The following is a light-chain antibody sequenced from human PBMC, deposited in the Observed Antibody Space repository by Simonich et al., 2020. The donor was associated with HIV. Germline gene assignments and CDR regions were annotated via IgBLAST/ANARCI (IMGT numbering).Light chain of an antibody. CDR3: AAWDDSLNGVV. J-gene: IGLJ2*01. V-gene: IGLV2-11*01. CDR2: DVS. CDR1: SSDVGDYNY. Sequence: QSALTQPRSVSGSPGQSVTISCTGTSSDVGDYNYVSWYQQHPGKAPKLMIYDVSNRPSGGSNRFSGSKSGNTASLTISGLQAEDEADYYCAAWDDSLNGVVFGGGTKVTVL.